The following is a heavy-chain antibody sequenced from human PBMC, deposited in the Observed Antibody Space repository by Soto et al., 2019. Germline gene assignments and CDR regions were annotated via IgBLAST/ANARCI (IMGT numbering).Heavy chain of an antibody. CDR1: GYTFTSDD. CDR2: MNPNNGNT. D-gene: IGHD6-13*01. Sequence: ASVKVSCKASGYTFTSDDFNWVRQATGQGREWMGWMNPNNGNTAYAQKFQGRVTMTRDTSISTAYMELSSLTSEDTAVYYCARSLWKQLDPDDAFDIWGQGTMVTVSS. CDR3: ARSLWKQLDPDDAFDI. V-gene: IGHV1-8*01. J-gene: IGHJ3*02.